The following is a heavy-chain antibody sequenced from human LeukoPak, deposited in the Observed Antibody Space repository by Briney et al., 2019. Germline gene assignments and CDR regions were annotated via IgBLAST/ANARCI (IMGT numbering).Heavy chain of an antibody. CDR3: ARDLRDSRGKFPNDVFDI. D-gene: IGHD3-22*01. CDR2: ISSSSFTI. CDR1: GFTFSGYS. Sequence: GGSLRLSCAASGFTFSGYSMNWVRQAPGKGLEWISYISSSSFTIYLADSVKGRFTISRDNAKNSLYLQMNSLRAEDTAVYYCARDLRDSRGKFPNDVFDIWGQGTMVTVSS. V-gene: IGHV3-48*04. J-gene: IGHJ3*02.